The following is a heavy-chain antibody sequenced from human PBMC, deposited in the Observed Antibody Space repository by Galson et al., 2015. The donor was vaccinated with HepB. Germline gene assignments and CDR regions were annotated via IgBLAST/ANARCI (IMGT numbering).Heavy chain of an antibody. Sequence: SVKVSCKASGYTFTSYAMHWVRQAPGQRLEWMGWINAGNGDTKYSQKFQGRVTITRDTSASTAYMELSSLRSEDTAVYYCARTIAVAGTFLGYYYFDYWGQGTLVTVSS. CDR1: GYTFTSYA. D-gene: IGHD6-19*01. CDR2: INAGNGDT. CDR3: ARTIAVAGTFLGYYYFDY. V-gene: IGHV1-3*01. J-gene: IGHJ4*02.